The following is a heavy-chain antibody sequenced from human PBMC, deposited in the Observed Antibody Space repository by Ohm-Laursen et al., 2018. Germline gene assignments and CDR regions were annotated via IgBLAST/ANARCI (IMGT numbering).Heavy chain of an antibody. Sequence: SLRLSCTASGFTFSNYAMSWVRLAPGKGLEWVAVISYDGSNKYYADSVKGRFTISRDNSKNTLYLQMNSLRAEDTAVYYCAKICGAGTGSTDYWGQGTLVTVSS. CDR3: AKICGAGTGSTDY. CDR1: GFTFSNYA. J-gene: IGHJ4*02. CDR2: ISYDGSNK. V-gene: IGHV3-30*18. D-gene: IGHD3-10*01.